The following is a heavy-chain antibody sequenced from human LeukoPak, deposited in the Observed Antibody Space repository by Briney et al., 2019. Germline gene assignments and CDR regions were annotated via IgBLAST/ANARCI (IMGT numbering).Heavy chain of an antibody. CDR2: IFYSGST. J-gene: IGHJ6*02. Sequence: SETLSLTCTVSGGSIRSGDYYWSWVRQHPGEGLEWIGVIFYSGSTSYNPSLKSRVTMSVDTSKNQFSLNLRSVTAADTAVYYCARDRVLSLSMVRDTFYGMDVWGQGTTVTVPS. CDR3: ARDRVLSLSMVRDTFYGMDV. V-gene: IGHV4-31*03. CDR1: GGSIRSGDYY. D-gene: IGHD3-10*01.